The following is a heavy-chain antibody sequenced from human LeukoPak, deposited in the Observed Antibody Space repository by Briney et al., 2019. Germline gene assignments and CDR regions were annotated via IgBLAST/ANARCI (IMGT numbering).Heavy chain of an antibody. Sequence: SETLSLTCTVSGDSISSHYWSWIRQPPGKGLEWIGYIYYSGSTNYNPSLKSRLTISVDTSKNQFSLKLSSVTAADTAVYCCARRSISGLFDYWGQGTLVTVSS. CDR3: ARRSISGLFDY. D-gene: IGHD6-6*01. J-gene: IGHJ4*02. CDR1: GDSISSHY. CDR2: IYYSGST. V-gene: IGHV4-59*11.